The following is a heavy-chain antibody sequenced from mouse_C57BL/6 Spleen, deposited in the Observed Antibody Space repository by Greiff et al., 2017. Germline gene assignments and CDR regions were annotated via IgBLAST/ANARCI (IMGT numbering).Heavy chain of an antibody. CDR1: GFNIKDDY. V-gene: IGHV14-4*01. J-gene: IGHJ2*01. Sequence: EVQLQQSGAELVRPGASVTLSCTASGFNIKDDYMHWVKQRPEQGLEWIGWIDPENGDTEYASKFQGKATITADTSSNTAYLQLSSLTSEDTAVYYCTTYGNYVNFDYWGQGTTLTVSS. CDR3: TTYGNYVNFDY. CDR2: IDPENGDT. D-gene: IGHD2-1*01.